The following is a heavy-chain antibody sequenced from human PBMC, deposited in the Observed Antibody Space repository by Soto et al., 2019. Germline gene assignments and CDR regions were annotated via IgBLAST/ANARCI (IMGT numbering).Heavy chain of an antibody. CDR2: INPSGGST. J-gene: IGHJ6*02. CDR1: GYTFTSYY. Sequence: ASVKVSCKASGYTFTSYYMHWVRQAPGQGLEWMGIINPSGGSTSYAQKFQGRVTMTRDTTTSTVYMELSSLRSEETAVYYCAREYCSGGSCYRNYYYYGMDVWGQGTTVTVSS. CDR3: AREYCSGGSCYRNYYYYGMDV. V-gene: IGHV1-46*01. D-gene: IGHD2-15*01.